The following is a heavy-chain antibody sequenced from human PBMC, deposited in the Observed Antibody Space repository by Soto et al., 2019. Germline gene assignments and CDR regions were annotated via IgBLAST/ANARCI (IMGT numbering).Heavy chain of an antibody. CDR1: GDTFSFYT. Sequence: QVQLVQSGAEVKKPGSSVKVSCKASGDTFSFYTINWVRQAPGLGLEWVGRINPILSMSKYAQKFQGRVTRTAENSTKTASMELRSLRSEDTAMYYCATSYGSGYRAFDYWGQGALVTVSS. V-gene: IGHV1-69*02. D-gene: IGHD3-10*01. CDR3: ATSYGSGYRAFDY. J-gene: IGHJ4*02. CDR2: INPILSMS.